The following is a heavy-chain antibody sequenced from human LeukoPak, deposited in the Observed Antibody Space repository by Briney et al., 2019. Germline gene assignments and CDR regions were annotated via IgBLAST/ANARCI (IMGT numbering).Heavy chain of an antibody. CDR1: GFTFSSYS. J-gene: IGHJ3*02. CDR3: ARVERVIAAAGAFDI. CDR2: ISSSSSCI. D-gene: IGHD6-13*01. Sequence: GGSLRLSCAASGFTFSSYSMTWVRQAPGKGLEWVSSISSSSSCIYYADSVKGRFTISRDNAKNSLYLQMNSLRAEDTAVYYCARVERVIAAAGAFDIWGQGTMVTVSS. V-gene: IGHV3-21*01.